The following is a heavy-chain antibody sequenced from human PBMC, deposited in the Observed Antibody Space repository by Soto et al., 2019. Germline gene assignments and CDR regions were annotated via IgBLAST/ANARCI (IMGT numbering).Heavy chain of an antibody. J-gene: IGHJ5*02. CDR2: ISDDSSYI. D-gene: IGHD3-10*01. CDR1: GFMFSAYT. Sequence: SGGSLRLSCAASGFMFSAYTMNWVRQAPGKGLEWLSSISDDSSYIDYADSLRGRFTVSRDNARNSLYLQIDSLGVEDTAVYYCATPYYFNLWGPGTLVTVSS. V-gene: IGHV3-21*06. CDR3: ATPYYFNL.